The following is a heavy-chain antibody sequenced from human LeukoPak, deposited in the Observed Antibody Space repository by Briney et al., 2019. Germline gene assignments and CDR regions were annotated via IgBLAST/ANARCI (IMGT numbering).Heavy chain of an antibody. CDR3: ARESAAAYYGMDV. Sequence: GGSLRLSCAASGFTFSSYGMHWVRQAPGKGLEWVAVIWYDGSNKYYADSVKGRFTISRDNSKNTLYLQMNSLRAEDTAVYYCARESAAAYYGMDVWGQGTTVTVSS. CDR2: IWYDGSNK. J-gene: IGHJ6*02. D-gene: IGHD6-13*01. CDR1: GFTFSSYG. V-gene: IGHV3-33*01.